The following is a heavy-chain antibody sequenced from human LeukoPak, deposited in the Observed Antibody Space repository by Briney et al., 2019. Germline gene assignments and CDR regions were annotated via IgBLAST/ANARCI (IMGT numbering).Heavy chain of an antibody. V-gene: IGHV1-2*02. D-gene: IGHD2/OR15-2a*01. Sequence: ASVKVSCKASGYTFSGYYMHWVRQAPGQGLEWMGWINPNSGGTNYAQKFQGRVTMARDTSISTGYMEMSSLRSDDTAVYYCARDRGVILSHFDYWGQGTLVAASS. CDR2: INPNSGGT. CDR3: ARDRGVILSHFDY. J-gene: IGHJ4*02. CDR1: GYTFSGYY.